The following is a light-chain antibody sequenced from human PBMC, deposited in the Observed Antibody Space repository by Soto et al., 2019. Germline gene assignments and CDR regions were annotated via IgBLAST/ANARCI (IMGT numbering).Light chain of an antibody. J-gene: IGKJ4*01. CDR2: AAS. V-gene: IGKV1-39*01. CDR3: QQSYSTPS. CDR1: QSISSY. Sequence: DIQLIQAPSSLSTSIGDRVTITCRASQSISSYLNWYQQKPGKAPKLLIYAASSLQSGVPSRFSGSGSGTDFTLTISSLQPEDFATYYGQQSYSTPSFGGGIKVDIK.